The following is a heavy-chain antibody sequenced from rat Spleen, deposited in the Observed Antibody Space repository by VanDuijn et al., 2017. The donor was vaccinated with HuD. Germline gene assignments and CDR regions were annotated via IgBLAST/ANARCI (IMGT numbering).Heavy chain of an antibody. D-gene: IGHD1-7*01. CDR3: ARTYYGYGGVMDA. V-gene: IGHV2-72*01. Sequence: QVQLKESGPGLVQPSQTLSLTCTVSGFSLGSNGVGWVRQPLGKGLMWMGTIWAGGSTNYNSAVQSRLSINRDTSKSQGFLKMNSLQPEDTGTYYCARTYYGYGGVMDAWGQGASVTVSS. CDR1: GFSLGSNG. CDR2: IWAGGST. J-gene: IGHJ4*01.